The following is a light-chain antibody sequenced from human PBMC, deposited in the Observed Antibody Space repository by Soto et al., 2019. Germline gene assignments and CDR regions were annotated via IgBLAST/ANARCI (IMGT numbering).Light chain of an antibody. J-gene: IGKJ5*01. CDR1: QSVSRN. V-gene: IGKV3D-15*01. CDR3: QQYNNWPIT. Sequence: EIVMTQSPATLSVSPGERPTLSCMAIQSVSRNLAWYQQKPGQAPRLLIYGASTRATGIPARFSGSGSGTEFTLTISSLQSEDFEVYYCQQYNNWPITFGQGTRLEIK. CDR2: GAS.